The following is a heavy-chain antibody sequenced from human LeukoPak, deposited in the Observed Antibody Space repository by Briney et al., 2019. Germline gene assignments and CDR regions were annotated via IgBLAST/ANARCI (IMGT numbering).Heavy chain of an antibody. CDR3: AHRSAATFDNWFDP. D-gene: IGHD5-24*01. V-gene: IGHV2-5*01. CDR1: GFSLSTSGVG. Sequence: ESGPTLVKPTQTLTLTCTFSGFSLSTSGVGVGWIRQPPGKALEWLAVIYWNDDKRYSPSLKSRLTITRDTSKNQVVLIMTNMDPVDTATYYCAHRSAATFDNWFDPWGQGTLVSVSS. CDR2: IYWNDDK. J-gene: IGHJ5*02.